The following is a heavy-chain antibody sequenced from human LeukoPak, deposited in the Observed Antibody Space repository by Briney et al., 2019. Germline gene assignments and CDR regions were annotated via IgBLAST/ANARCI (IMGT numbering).Heavy chain of an antibody. D-gene: IGHD5-18*01. CDR2: IYTSGST. CDR1: GGSIISYY. V-gene: IGHV4-4*07. J-gene: IGHJ6*03. Sequence: LETLSLTCTVSGGSIISYYWSWIRQPAGKGLEWIGRIYTSGSTNYNPSLKSRVTISVDKSKNQFSLKLSSVTAADTAVYYCARGGVHNGYGYYYYYYMDVWGKGTTLTVSS. CDR3: ARGGVHNGYGYYYYYYMDV.